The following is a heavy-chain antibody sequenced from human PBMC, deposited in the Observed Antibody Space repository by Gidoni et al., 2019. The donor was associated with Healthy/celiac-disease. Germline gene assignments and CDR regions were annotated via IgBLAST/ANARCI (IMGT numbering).Heavy chain of an antibody. CDR2: IYLSGST. J-gene: IGHJ6*02. Sequence: HLQLQESCSGLVTPSQTLSLTCAVSGGSISSGGYSWSWIRQPPGKGLEWIGYIYLSGSTYYNPSLKSRVTISVDRSKNQFSLKLSSVTAADTAVYYCARGVEGRGGMDVWGQGTTVTVSS. V-gene: IGHV4-30-2*01. D-gene: IGHD1-26*01. CDR1: GGSISSGGYS. CDR3: ARGVEGRGGMDV.